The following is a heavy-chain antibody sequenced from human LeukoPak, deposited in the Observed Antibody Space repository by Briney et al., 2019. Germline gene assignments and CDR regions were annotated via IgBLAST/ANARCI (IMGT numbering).Heavy chain of an antibody. Sequence: SETLSLTCAVYGGSFSGYYWSWIRQPPGKGLEWIGEINHSGSTNYNPSLKSRVTISVDTSKNQFSLKLSSVTAADTAVYYCARGDSSGWYRSRYYYGMDVWGQGTTVTVSS. CDR1: GGSFSGYY. J-gene: IGHJ6*02. V-gene: IGHV4-34*01. CDR3: ARGDSSGWYRSRYYYGMDV. CDR2: INHSGST. D-gene: IGHD6-19*01.